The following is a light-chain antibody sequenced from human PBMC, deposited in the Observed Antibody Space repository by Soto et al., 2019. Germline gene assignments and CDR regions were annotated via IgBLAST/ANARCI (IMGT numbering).Light chain of an antibody. J-gene: IGKJ1*01. Sequence: ELVLTQSPGTLSLSPGERATLSCRASQTVSSSYLAWYQQKPGQAPRLLSYGASNRATGIPDRFGGSGSGTDFTLIITRLEPDDFAMYYCQRYDSLRMVGQGPKVDI. CDR1: QTVSSSY. V-gene: IGKV3-20*01. CDR2: GAS. CDR3: QRYDSLRM.